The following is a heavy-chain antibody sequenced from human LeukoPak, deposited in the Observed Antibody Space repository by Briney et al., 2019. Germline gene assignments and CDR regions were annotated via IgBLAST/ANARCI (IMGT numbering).Heavy chain of an antibody. V-gene: IGHV4-59*11. J-gene: IGHJ6*03. D-gene: IGHD5-12*01. CDR2: IYYSGST. CDR3: AREATSDYYYYMDV. Sequence: SETLSLTCTVSGGSISSPYWSWIRQPPGKELEWIGYIYYSGSTNYNPSLKSRVTISVDTSKNQFSLKLSSVTAADTAVYYCAREATSDYYYYMDVWGKGTTVTVSS. CDR1: GGSISSPY.